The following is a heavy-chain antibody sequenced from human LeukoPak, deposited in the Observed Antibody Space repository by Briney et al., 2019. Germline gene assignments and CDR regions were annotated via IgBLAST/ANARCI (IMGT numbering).Heavy chain of an antibody. CDR3: ARTRYYYNSRSYGAPYYFDY. J-gene: IGHJ4*02. D-gene: IGHD3-10*01. V-gene: IGHV4-38-2*02. CDR1: GYSISSGYY. Sequence: NPSETLSLTCSVSGYSISSGYYWGWIRQPPGKGLEWIGSIYHSGSTYYKASLKSRVTISVDTSKNQFSLKLSSVTAADTAVYYCARTRYYYNSRSYGAPYYFDYWGQGTLVTVSS. CDR2: IYHSGST.